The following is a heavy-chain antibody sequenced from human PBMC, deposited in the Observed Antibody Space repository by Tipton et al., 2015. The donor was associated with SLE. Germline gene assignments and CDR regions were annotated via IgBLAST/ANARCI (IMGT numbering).Heavy chain of an antibody. J-gene: IGHJ3*02. Sequence: TLSLTCVVSGASISTEGYSWSWIRQPPGKGLEWIGYIFHTGSAYYNPSLRSRLTISLDRSNNQFSLKLSSVTAADTAVYYCARAEGSWDAFDIWGQGTMVTVSS. CDR2: IFHTGSA. CDR3: ARAEGSWDAFDI. D-gene: IGHD2-15*01. V-gene: IGHV4-30-2*01. CDR1: GASISTEGYS.